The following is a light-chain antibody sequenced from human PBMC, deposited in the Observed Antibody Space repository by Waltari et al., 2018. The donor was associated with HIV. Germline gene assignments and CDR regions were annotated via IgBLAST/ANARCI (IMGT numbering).Light chain of an antibody. Sequence: DFQMAQSPSSLPASVGDRVTLSCRPSQAIAANLIWYQRNSGKAPTLRLYAASLLHTNASSRFSGGGSGTNFTLASSRLQPDDSATYYGGQTSLLPRTFGRGTRLEI. CDR3: GQTSLLPRT. J-gene: IGKJ5*01. CDR2: AAS. V-gene: IGKV1-39*01. CDR1: QAIAAN.